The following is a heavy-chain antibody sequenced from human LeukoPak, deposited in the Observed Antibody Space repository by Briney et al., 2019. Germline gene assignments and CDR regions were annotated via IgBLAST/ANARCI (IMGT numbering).Heavy chain of an antibody. Sequence: PGGSLRLSCAASGFTFSSYEMNWVRQAPGKGLEWVSSISSGSTYIYYADSVKGRFTISRDNAKNSLFLQMNSLRAEDTAVYYCARDGGYYDSSGYYNPFGYWGQGTLVTVSS. CDR3: ARDGGYYDSSGYYNPFGY. D-gene: IGHD3-22*01. CDR1: GFTFSSYE. J-gene: IGHJ4*02. V-gene: IGHV3-21*01. CDR2: ISSGSTYI.